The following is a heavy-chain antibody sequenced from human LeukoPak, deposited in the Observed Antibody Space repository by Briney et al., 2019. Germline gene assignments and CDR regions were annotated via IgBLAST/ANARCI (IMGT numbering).Heavy chain of an antibody. J-gene: IGHJ3*02. Sequence: GGSLRLSCAASGFIFSSYTMNWVRQAPGKGLEWVSYIGGSSSTIYYADSVKGRFTISRDNAKNSLYLQMNSLRAEETAVYYWSRLSYYDRGGYYWGCAFDIWGQGTMVTVSS. V-gene: IGHV3-48*04. CDR2: IGGSSSTI. CDR1: GFIFSSYT. CDR3: SRLSYYDRGGYYWGCAFDI. D-gene: IGHD3-22*01.